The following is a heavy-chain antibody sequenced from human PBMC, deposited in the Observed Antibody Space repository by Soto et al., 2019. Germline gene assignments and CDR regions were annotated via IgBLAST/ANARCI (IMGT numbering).Heavy chain of an antibody. Sequence: QVHLQESGPGLVRPSETLSPTCSVYGDSMTMGSYFWAWILQPPGRGLEWLGTTYHSGSAYYNPSTERRIPTSVYKATNASSLRLRSVPAADPAFYYCTRHDMWAEAKTGALDLWRHGTKVTVSS. V-gene: IGHV4-39*01. CDR1: GDSMTMGSYF. CDR3: TRHDMWAEAKTGALDL. J-gene: IGHJ3*01. CDR2: TYHSGSA. D-gene: IGHD3-9*01.